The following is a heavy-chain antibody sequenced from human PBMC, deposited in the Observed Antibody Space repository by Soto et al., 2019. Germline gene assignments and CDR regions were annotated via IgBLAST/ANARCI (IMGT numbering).Heavy chain of an antibody. Sequence: QLVESGGGLIQPGGSLRLSCAASGFTFRSYTMTWVRQAPGRGLEWVSHISSGSTVYYADSVKGRFTISRVNAKNELYLQMNSLREDDTAVYYCARDGGGSGWFDHWGQGAVVTVSS. V-gene: IGHV3-48*02. CDR2: ISSGSTV. J-gene: IGHJ5*02. CDR3: ARDGGGSGWFDH. CDR1: GFTFRSYT. D-gene: IGHD6-19*01.